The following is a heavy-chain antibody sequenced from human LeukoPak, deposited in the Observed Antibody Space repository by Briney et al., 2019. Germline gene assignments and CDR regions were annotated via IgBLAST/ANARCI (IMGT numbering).Heavy chain of an antibody. Sequence: PGGSLRLSCAASGFTFNNYWLHWVRQVPGKGLMWVSRINGDGNNVNYADSVKGRFTISRDNAKNTLHLQMNSLRAEDTAVYYCAAGPAGNGHLSSYWGQGTWVTVSS. CDR3: AAGPAGNGHLSSY. CDR2: INGDGNNV. CDR1: GFTFNNYW. V-gene: IGHV3-74*01. D-gene: IGHD1-1*01. J-gene: IGHJ4*02.